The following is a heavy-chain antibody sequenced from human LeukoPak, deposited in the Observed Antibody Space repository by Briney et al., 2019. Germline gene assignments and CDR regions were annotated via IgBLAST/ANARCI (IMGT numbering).Heavy chain of an antibody. CDR1: GGSISSSSYY. CDR3: ARDYSPILLWFGELLVSAFDI. CDR2: IYYSGST. J-gene: IGHJ3*02. Sequence: SETLSLTCTVSGGSISSSSYYWGWIRQPPGKGLEWIGSIYYSGSTYYNPSLKSRVTISVDTSKNQFSLKLSSVTAADTAVYYCARDYSPILLWFGELLVSAFDIWGQGTMVTVSS. D-gene: IGHD3-10*01. V-gene: IGHV4-39*07.